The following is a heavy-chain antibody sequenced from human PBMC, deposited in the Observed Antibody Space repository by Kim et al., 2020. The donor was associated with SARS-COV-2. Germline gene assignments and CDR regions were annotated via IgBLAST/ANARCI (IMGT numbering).Heavy chain of an antibody. CDR1: GYTFTSYA. D-gene: IGHD3-9*01. Sequence: ASVKVSCKASGYTFTSYAMHWVRQAPGQRLEWMGWINAGNGNTKYSRKFQGRVTITRDTSASTAYMELSSLRSEDTAVYYCARVSSDILPWAFDIWGQGTMVTVSS. CDR2: INAGNGNT. CDR3: ARVSSDILPWAFDI. V-gene: IGHV1-3*01. J-gene: IGHJ3*02.